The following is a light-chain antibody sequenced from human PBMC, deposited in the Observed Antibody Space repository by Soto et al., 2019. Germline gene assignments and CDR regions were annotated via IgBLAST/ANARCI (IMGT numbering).Light chain of an antibody. CDR1: SSNIGSNT. J-gene: IGLJ2*01. Sequence: QSVLTQPPSASGTPGQRVTISCSGSSSNIGSNTVNWYQQLPGTDPKLLIYSNNHRPSAVPYRFSSSKSGTSAALATSGRQSADEADYYCAAWDDSLNGHVVFGGGTKVTVL. CDR2: SNN. CDR3: AAWDDSLNGHVV. V-gene: IGLV1-44*01.